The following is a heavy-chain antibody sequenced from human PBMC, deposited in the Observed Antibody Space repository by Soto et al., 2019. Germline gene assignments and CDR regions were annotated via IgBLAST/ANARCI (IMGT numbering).Heavy chain of an antibody. D-gene: IGHD3-3*01. CDR1: GFSFGSYW. CDR3: ARDVGPVTIFGEALSGYFDF. Sequence: GGSLRLSCAVSGFSFGSYWMSWVRQAPGKGLEWLASIKDDGSERYYLDSVKGRFTISRDNAKDSLSLQMNSLRGEDTAFYYCARDVGPVTIFGEALSGYFDFWGQGTLVTVSS. CDR2: IKDDGSER. J-gene: IGHJ4*02. V-gene: IGHV3-7*03.